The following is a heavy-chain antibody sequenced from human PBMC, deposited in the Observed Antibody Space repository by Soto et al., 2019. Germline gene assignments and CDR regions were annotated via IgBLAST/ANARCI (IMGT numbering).Heavy chain of an antibody. CDR2: INPNSGGT. V-gene: IGHV1-2*04. D-gene: IGHD2-21*01. CDR3: GRGHIFQYLAPEGSSYGMDV. Sequence: GASGKVSCKASGYTFTGYYMHWVRQAPGQGLEWMGWINPNSGGTNYAQKFQGWDTMTRDTSISTAYMELRRLRSDDTAVYYCGRGHIFQYLAPEGSSYGMDVSGPGPTLTLSS. CDR1: GYTFTGYY. J-gene: IGHJ6*02.